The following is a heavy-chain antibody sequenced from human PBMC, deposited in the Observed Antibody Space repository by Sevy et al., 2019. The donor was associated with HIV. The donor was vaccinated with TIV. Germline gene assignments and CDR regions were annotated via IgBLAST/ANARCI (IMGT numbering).Heavy chain of an antibody. CDR3: AKEGKSSPDKIDS. Sequence: GGSLRLSCAASGFTFNNFAMSWVRQAPGEGLEWVSAISRKSLGTYYADPVKGRFGISRDDSTNMLYLQMSSLRGDDTAVYYCAKEGKSSPDKIDSWGQGTLVTVSS. CDR1: GFTFNNFA. J-gene: IGHJ4*02. CDR2: ISRKSLGT. D-gene: IGHD3-10*01. V-gene: IGHV3-23*01.